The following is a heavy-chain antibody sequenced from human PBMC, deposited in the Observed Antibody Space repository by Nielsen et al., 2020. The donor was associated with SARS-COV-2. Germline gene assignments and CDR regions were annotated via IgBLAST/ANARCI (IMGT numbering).Heavy chain of an antibody. CDR2: ISRSGGT. V-gene: IGHV4-34*01. D-gene: IGHD6-13*01. CDR1: GGSFSDYH. CDR3: ARERVVAAAGTFYYYYGMDV. J-gene: IGHJ6*02. Sequence: SETLSLTCAVYGGSFSDYHWTWIRQPSGKGLEWIGEISRSGGTNYNPSLQSRVTISVDKSKNQFSLKLSSVTAADTAVYYCARERVVAAAGTFYYYYGMDVWGQGTTVTVSS.